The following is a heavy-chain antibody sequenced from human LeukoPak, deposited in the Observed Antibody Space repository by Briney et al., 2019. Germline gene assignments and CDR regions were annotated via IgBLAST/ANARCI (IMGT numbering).Heavy chain of an antibody. CDR2: IYYSGST. V-gene: IGHV4-59*01. J-gene: IGHJ4*02. CDR1: GGSISSYY. Sequence: SSETLSLTCTVSGGSISSYYWSWIRQPAGKGLEWIGCIYYSGSTNYNPSLKSRVTISVDTSKNQFSLKLSSVTAADTAVYYCARGVYIAAAQYGYWGRGTLVTVSS. D-gene: IGHD6-13*01. CDR3: ARGVYIAAAQYGY.